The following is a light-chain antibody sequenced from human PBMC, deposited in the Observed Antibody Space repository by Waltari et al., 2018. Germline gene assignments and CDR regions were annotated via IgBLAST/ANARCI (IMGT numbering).Light chain of an antibody. V-gene: IGKV1-27*01. Sequence: DIQMTQSQSSLSASVGDRVTISCRASQGIGNYLAWYQQNPGKVPKIMIYAASTLQSGVQSRFSGSGSGTDCTLTICSLQPEDVATYYCQKYNRAPLTFGGGTKVEIK. CDR2: AAS. CDR1: QGIGNY. CDR3: QKYNRAPLT. J-gene: IGKJ4*01.